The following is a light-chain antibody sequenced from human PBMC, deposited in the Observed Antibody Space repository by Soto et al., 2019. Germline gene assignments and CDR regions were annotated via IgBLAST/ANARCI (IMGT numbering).Light chain of an antibody. CDR3: QQYGSSPGLFT. CDR2: GAS. CDR1: QSVSSY. V-gene: IGKV3-20*01. J-gene: IGKJ3*01. Sequence: EIVLTQSPATLSFSPWERATLSFRASQSVSSYLAWYQQKPGQAPRLLIYGASSRATGIPDRFSGSGSGTDFTLTISRLEPEDFAVYYCQQYGSSPGLFTFGPGTKVDIK.